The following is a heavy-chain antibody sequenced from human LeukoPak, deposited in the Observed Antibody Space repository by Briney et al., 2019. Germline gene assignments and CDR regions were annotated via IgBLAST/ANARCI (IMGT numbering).Heavy chain of an antibody. V-gene: IGHV1-8*01. CDR3: ARAERKGHIGD. Sequence: ASVKVSCKTSAHTFANYDINWVRQATGQGPEWLGWMNPKNGNIGYAQKFQGRVTMTRDTSMTTAYMELSSLKSDDTAVYYCARAERKGHIGDWGQGTLITVSS. CDR1: AHTFANYD. D-gene: IGHD3-3*01. CDR2: MNPKNGNI. J-gene: IGHJ4*02.